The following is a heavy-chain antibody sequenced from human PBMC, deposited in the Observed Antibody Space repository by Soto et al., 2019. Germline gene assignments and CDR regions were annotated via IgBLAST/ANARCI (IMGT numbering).Heavy chain of an antibody. J-gene: IGHJ6*02. CDR3: ARDVGNYVPYYYGMDV. V-gene: IGHV3-30*03. CDR1: EFTFNTYA. D-gene: IGHD1-7*01. Sequence: QAQLVESGGGVVQPGRSLRLSCAASEFTFNTYAMHWVRQAPGKGLEWVAVIAYDGNDKYYADSVKGRFTISRDNSKNALYLQMNTLRPEDTAMYHCARDVGNYVPYYYGMDVWGQGTTVTVSS. CDR2: IAYDGNDK.